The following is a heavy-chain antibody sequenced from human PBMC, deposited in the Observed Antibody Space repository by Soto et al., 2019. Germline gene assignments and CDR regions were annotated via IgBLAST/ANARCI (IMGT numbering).Heavy chain of an antibody. CDR2: IYPGDSDT. J-gene: IGHJ4*02. CDR3: ARRRGGSGSYYNAGDYFDY. V-gene: IGHV5-51*01. Sequence: ESLKISCKGSGYSFTSYWIGWVRQMPGKGLEWMGIIYPGDSDTRYSPSFQGQVTISADKSISTAYLQWSSLKASDTAMYYCARRRGGSGSYYNAGDYFDYWGQGTLVTVSA. D-gene: IGHD3-10*01. CDR1: GYSFTSYW.